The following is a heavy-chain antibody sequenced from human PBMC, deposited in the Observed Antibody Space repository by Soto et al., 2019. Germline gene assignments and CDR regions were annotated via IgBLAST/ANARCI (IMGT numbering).Heavy chain of an antibody. D-gene: IGHD2-15*01. V-gene: IGHV6-1*01. CDR1: GDSVSSNGAC. CDR2: IYYRSKWFH. CDR3: ARVHCSAGTCLDGLDF. J-gene: IGHJ6*02. Sequence: SQTLSLTCVISGDSVSSNGACWNWIRQSPSRGLQWLGRIYYRSKWFHDYAASVESRMAINPDTSRYQFSLQLNYVTPEDTAVYYCARVHCSAGTCLDGLDFWGQGTTVTVSS.